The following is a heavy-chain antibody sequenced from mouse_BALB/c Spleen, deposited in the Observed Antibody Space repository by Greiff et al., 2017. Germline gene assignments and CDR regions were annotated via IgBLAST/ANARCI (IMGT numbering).Heavy chain of an antibody. Sequence: EVQLQQSGAELVRSGASVKLSCTASGFNIKDYYMHWVKHRPEQGLEWIGWIDPENGDTEYAPKFQGKATMTADTSSNTAYLQLSSLTSEDTAVYYCNAYYDYGFAYWGQGTLVTVSA. V-gene: IGHV14-4*02. D-gene: IGHD2-4*01. CDR3: NAYYDYGFAY. CDR1: GFNIKDYY. J-gene: IGHJ3*01. CDR2: IDPENGDT.